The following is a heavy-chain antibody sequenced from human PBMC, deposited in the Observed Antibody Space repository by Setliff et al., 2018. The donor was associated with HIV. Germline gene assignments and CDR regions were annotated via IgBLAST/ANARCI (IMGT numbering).Heavy chain of an antibody. Sequence: GESLKISCAASGFTFSSYSMNWVRQAPGKGLEWVSYISSSSTTIDYADSVKGRFTISRDNAKNSLYLQMNSLKAEDTAVYYCATNPTYHYDSSGYLSDGNIWGQGTMVTVSS. CDR2: ISSSSTTI. J-gene: IGHJ3*02. CDR3: ATNPTYHYDSSGYLSDGNI. D-gene: IGHD3-22*01. V-gene: IGHV3-48*01. CDR1: GFTFSSYS.